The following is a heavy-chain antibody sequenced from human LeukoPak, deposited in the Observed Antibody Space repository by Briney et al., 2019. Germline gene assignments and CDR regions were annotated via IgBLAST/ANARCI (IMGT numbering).Heavy chain of an antibody. Sequence: SQTLSLTCAISGDSVSSNGAAWNWIRQSPSRGLEWLGRTYYRSKWYNDYALSAKSRIAINPDTSKNQSSLHLNSVTPDDTAVYFCARTVGATAQFDFWGQGTLVTVSS. CDR1: GDSVSSNGAA. J-gene: IGHJ5*01. V-gene: IGHV6-1*01. CDR3: ARTVGATAQFDF. CDR2: TYYRSKWYN. D-gene: IGHD1-26*01.